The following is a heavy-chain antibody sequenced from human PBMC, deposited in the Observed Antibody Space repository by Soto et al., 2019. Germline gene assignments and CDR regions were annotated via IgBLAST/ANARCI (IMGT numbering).Heavy chain of an antibody. D-gene: IGHD3-16*01. J-gene: IGHJ4*02. V-gene: IGHV3-23*01. CDR2: ISATGGGT. CDR1: GFKFSNYA. Sequence: QSGGSLRLSCAASGFKFSNYAMSWVRQAPGKGLEWVSLISATGGGTYYADSVKGRFTIFRDNSHNTLYLQVHSLTAEDTAVYYCAKDRRAGGNSAFYFDFWGQGAQVTVSS. CDR3: AKDRRAGGNSAFYFDF.